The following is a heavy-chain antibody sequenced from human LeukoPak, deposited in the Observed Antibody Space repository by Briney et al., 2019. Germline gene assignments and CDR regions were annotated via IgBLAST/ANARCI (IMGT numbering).Heavy chain of an antibody. Sequence: SETLSLTCTVSGGSISSYYWSWIRQPPGKGLEWIGHIYYSGSTNYNPSLKSRVTISVDTSKNQFSLKLSSVTAADTAVYYCATGSYYDFWSGPFDYWGQGTLVTVSS. J-gene: IGHJ4*02. CDR1: GGSISSYY. CDR2: IYYSGST. D-gene: IGHD3-3*01. V-gene: IGHV4-59*01. CDR3: ATGSYYDFWSGPFDY.